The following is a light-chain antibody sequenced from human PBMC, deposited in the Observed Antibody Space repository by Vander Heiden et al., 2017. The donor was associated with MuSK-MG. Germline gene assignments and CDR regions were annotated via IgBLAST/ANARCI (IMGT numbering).Light chain of an antibody. V-gene: IGKV1-5*01. CDR1: QSISNW. Sequence: DIQMTQSPSTLSASVGDRVTITCRASQSISNWLAWYQLKPGKAPKLLIYDASRLERGVPSRFSGSGSETEFTLAINSLQPDDFAIYYCQHYNIYWAMYTFGPGTKLEIK. CDR2: DAS. CDR3: QHYNIYWAMYT. J-gene: IGKJ2*01.